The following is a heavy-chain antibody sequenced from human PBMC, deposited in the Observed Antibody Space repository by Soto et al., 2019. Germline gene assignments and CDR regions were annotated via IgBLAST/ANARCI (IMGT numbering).Heavy chain of an antibody. CDR3: ARIPSP. CDR1: GGSISSGGYS. V-gene: IGHV4-30-2*01. CDR2: IYHSGST. Sequence: QLQLQESGSGLVKPSQTLSLTCAVYGGSISSGGYSWSWIRQPPGKCLEWIGYIYHSGSTYYNPSLQRRVTISVDRSKNQFSLKLSSVTAADPAVYYCARIPSPWGQGTLVTVSS. D-gene: IGHD2-21*01. J-gene: IGHJ5*02.